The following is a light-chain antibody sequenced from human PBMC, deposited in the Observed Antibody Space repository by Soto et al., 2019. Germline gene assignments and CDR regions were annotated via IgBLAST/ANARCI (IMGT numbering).Light chain of an antibody. V-gene: IGLV1-40*01. CDR2: GNS. Sequence: QPVLTQPPSVSGAPGQRVTICCTGSSSNIGAGYDVHWYQQLPGTAPKLLIYGNSNRPSGVPDRFSGSKSGTSASLAITGLQAEDEADYYCQSYDSSLSGSGVFGTGTKLTVL. CDR3: QSYDSSLSGSGV. CDR1: SSNIGAGYD. J-gene: IGLJ1*01.